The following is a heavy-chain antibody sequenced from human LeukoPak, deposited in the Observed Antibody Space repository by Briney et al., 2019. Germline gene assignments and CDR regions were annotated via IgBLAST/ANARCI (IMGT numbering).Heavy chain of an antibody. J-gene: IGHJ4*02. Sequence: GGSLRLSCAASGFTFSSYGMHWVRQAPGKGLEWVAFIRYDGSNKYYADSVKGRFTISRDNSKNTLYLQMNSLRAEDTAVYYCARGGIVVVPAAMDWGQGTLVTVSS. CDR1: GFTFSSYG. D-gene: IGHD2-2*01. CDR2: IRYDGSNK. CDR3: ARGGIVVVPAAMD. V-gene: IGHV3-30*02.